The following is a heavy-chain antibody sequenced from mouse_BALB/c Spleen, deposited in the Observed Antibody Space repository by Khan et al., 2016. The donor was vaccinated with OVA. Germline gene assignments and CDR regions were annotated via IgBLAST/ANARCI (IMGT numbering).Heavy chain of an antibody. Sequence: QVQLQQSGAELARPGASVKLSCKASGYTFTDYYITWVKLRTGQGLEWIGEISPGSGDTYYNERLKGKAKLTAAKSSSTAYMQFSSLTSEDSARYFGARRNYFGYTFAYWGQGTLVTVSA. V-gene: IGHV1-77*01. CDR1: GYTFTDYY. D-gene: IGHD1-2*01. CDR3: ARRNYFGYTFAY. CDR2: ISPGSGDT. J-gene: IGHJ3*01.